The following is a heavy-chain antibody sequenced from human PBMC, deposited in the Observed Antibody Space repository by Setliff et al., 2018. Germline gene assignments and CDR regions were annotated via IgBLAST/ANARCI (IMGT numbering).Heavy chain of an antibody. J-gene: IGHJ3*02. Sequence: SETLSLTCAVSGDSIRSYYWSWVRQPPGRGLEWIGYIYYTGSSNYNPSLKSRVTISVDTSKNQFSLRLRSVSAADTAVYYCAREPMDSAMVTTGAFDIWGRGTMVTVSS. CDR3: AREPMDSAMVTTGAFDI. V-gene: IGHV4-59*01. D-gene: IGHD5-18*01. CDR2: IYYTGSS. CDR1: GDSIRSYY.